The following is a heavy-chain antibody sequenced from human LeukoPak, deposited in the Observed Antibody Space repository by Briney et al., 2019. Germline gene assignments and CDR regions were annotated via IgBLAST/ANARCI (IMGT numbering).Heavy chain of an antibody. V-gene: IGHV4-59*01. CDR3: TRGSIAYYYMDV. CDR1: GGSISSYY. J-gene: IGHJ6*03. CDR2: IYYSGST. Sequence: PSETLSLTCTVSGGSISSYYWSWIRQPPGKGLEWIGNIYYSGSTNYNPSLKSRVTISVDTSKNQFSLKLSSVTAADAAVYYCTRGSIAYYYMDVWGKGTTVTISS. D-gene: IGHD3-22*01.